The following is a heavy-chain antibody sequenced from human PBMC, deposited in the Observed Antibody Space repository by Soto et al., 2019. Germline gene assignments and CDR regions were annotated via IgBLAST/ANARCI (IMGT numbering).Heavy chain of an antibody. CDR2: LYNTGST. CDR3: ARDLWGYCGTDCYPLVV. J-gene: IGHJ6*02. Sequence: QVRLQEAGPGLVKPSETLSLTCTVSGGSISRYYWSWIRQPPGKGLEWIGYLYNTGSTIYNPSLKSRVTISVGTSKNQFSLTLNSLTAADTAVYYCARDLWGYCGTDCYPLVVWGQGTTVTVSS. D-gene: IGHD2-21*02. V-gene: IGHV4-59*01. CDR1: GGSISRYY.